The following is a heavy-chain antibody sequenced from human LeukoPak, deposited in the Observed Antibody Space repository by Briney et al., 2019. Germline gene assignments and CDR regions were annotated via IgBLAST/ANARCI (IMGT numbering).Heavy chain of an antibody. CDR3: TRVLGGSYHGGFDY. CDR2: TRNKANSYTT. J-gene: IGHJ4*02. V-gene: IGHV3-72*01. CDR1: GFTFSDPY. D-gene: IGHD1-26*01. Sequence: GGSLRLSCATSGFTFSDPYMDWVRQAPGKGLEWVGRTRNKANSYTTEYAASVKGRFTVSRDDSKNSLYLQMNSLKTEDTAVYYCTRVLGGSYHGGFDYWGQGTLVTVSS.